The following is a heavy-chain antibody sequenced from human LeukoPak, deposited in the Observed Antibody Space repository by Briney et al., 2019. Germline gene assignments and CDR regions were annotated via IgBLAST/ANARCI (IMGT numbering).Heavy chain of an antibody. Sequence: PGGSLRLSCAASGFSFSTYSMNWVRQAPGKGLEWVSSISSSSAYIYYADSVKVRFIISRDNAENSLYLQLNSLRAEDTAVYYCARDWNYYYMDVWGKGTTVTVSS. CDR2: ISSSSAYI. V-gene: IGHV3-21*01. D-gene: IGHD1-1*01. CDR3: ARDWNYYYMDV. CDR1: GFSFSTYS. J-gene: IGHJ6*03.